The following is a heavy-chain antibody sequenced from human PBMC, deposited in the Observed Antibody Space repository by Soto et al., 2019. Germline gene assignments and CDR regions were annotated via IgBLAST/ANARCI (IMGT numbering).Heavy chain of an antibody. CDR2: INQDGSEK. CDR3: ARDRLALHTRYFDY. D-gene: IGHD2-21*01. J-gene: IGHJ4*02. V-gene: IGHV3-7*01. Sequence: PGGSLRLSCAASGFTFSSFWMSWVRQAPGKGLEWVANINQDGSEKYYMDSVEGRFTISRDNPKNSLYLQMNSLRAADTAVYYCARDRLALHTRYFDYWGQRTLVTVSS. CDR1: GFTFSSFW.